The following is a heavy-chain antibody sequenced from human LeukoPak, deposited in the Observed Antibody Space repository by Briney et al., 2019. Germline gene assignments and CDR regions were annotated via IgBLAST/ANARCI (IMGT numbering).Heavy chain of an antibody. V-gene: IGHV4-34*01. CDR3: ARALVPRWFDP. D-gene: IGHD6-6*01. CDR1: GGSFSGYY. J-gene: IGHJ5*02. Sequence: SETLSLTCAVYGGSFSGYYWSWIRQPPGKGLEWIGEINHSGSTNYNPSPKSRVTISVDTSKNQFSLKLSSVTAADTAVYYCARALVPRWFDPWGQGTLVTVSS. CDR2: INHSGST.